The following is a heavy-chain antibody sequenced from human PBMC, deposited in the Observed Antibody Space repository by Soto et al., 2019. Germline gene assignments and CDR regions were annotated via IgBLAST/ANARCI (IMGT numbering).Heavy chain of an antibody. Sequence: GGPRRRSGAASGLTFSSYTMNWVRQAPGKGLEWVSYISSSSSTIYYADSVKGRFTISRDNAKNSLYLQMNSLRDEDTAVYYCAREGYPFDYWGQGTVVTVSS. D-gene: IGHD5-12*01. V-gene: IGHV3-48*02. J-gene: IGHJ4*02. CDR3: AREGYPFDY. CDR1: GLTFSSYT. CDR2: ISSSSSTI.